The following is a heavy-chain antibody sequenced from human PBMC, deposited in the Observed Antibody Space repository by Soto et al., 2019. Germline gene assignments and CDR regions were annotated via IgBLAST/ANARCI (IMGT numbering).Heavy chain of an antibody. CDR1: GGTFSSYA. Sequence: QVQLVQSGAEVKKPGSSVKVSCKASGGTFSSYAISWVRQAPGQGLEWMGGIIPIFGTANYAQNFQGSGTITAHESTSPDYMELSSLGSEATAVYCGARGDGDDAPNTSVYWGQGTLFIVSS. CDR2: IIPIFGTA. J-gene: IGHJ4*02. D-gene: IGHD5-12*01. V-gene: IGHV1-69*12. CDR3: ARGDGDDAPNTSVY.